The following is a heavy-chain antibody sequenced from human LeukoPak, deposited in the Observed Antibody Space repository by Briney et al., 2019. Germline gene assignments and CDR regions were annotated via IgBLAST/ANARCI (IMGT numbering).Heavy chain of an antibody. J-gene: IGHJ4*02. V-gene: IGHV4-59*01. CDR1: GGSISSYY. CDR3: ARSGYYFDY. CDR2: IYYSGST. D-gene: IGHD3-3*01. Sequence: SETLSLTCTVSGGSISSYYWSWFRQPPGKGLEWIGYIYYSGSTNYNPSLKSRVTISVDTSKNQFSLKLSSVTAADTAVYYCARSGYYFDYWGQGTLVTVSS.